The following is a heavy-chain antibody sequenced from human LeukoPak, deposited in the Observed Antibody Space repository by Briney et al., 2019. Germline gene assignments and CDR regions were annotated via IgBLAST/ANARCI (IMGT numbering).Heavy chain of an antibody. CDR2: IMPSGDST. V-gene: IGHV1-46*01. CDR3: ARENDYGNNWFDS. CDR1: GYSFSSYY. J-gene: IGHJ5*01. D-gene: IGHD4-17*01. Sequence: AAAKVSCKASGYSFSSYYMHWVRQAPGQGLEWMGIIMPSGDSTNYEQKLQGRVTMTRDTSTRTVYMELSSLRSDDTAVYYCARENDYGNNWFDSWGQGTLVTVSP.